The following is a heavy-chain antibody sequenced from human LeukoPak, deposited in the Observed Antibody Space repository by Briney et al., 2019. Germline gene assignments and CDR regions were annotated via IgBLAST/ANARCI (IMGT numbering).Heavy chain of an antibody. V-gene: IGHV4-34*01. CDR3: ARHRRSGGSCYSGVCYFDY. J-gene: IGHJ4*02. Sequence: SETLSLTCTVSGGSISSYYWSWIRQPPGKGLEWIGEINHSGSTNYNPSLKSRVTISVDTSKNQFSLKLSSVTAADTAVYYCARHRRSGGSCYSGVCYFDYWGQGTLVTVSS. CDR2: INHSGST. D-gene: IGHD2-15*01. CDR1: GGSISSYY.